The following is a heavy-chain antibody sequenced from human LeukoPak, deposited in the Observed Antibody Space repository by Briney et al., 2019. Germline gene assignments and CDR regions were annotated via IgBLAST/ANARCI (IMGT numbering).Heavy chain of an antibody. V-gene: IGHV3-23*01. CDR2: ISGSGGST. D-gene: IGHD5-24*01. J-gene: IGHJ4*02. CDR3: AKLRSEDGYNYPY. Sequence: GGSLRLSCAASGFTFSSYAMRWVRQAPGKGLEWVSAISGSGGSTYYADSVKGRFTISRDNSKNTLYLQMNSLRAEDTAVYYCAKLRSEDGYNYPYWGQGTLVTVSS. CDR1: GFTFSSYA.